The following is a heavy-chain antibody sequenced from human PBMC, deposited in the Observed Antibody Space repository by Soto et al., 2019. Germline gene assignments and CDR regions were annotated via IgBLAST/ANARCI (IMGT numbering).Heavy chain of an antibody. Sequence: PSEPLSLTCSVSGVSITSSDYCRGWIRQPPGKGLEWIGSIYYSGSTFYNPSLKSRVTISVDTSKNHFSLKLNSVIAADTAEYYCARLLRIAAAGDYWGQGTLVTVSS. J-gene: IGHJ4*02. CDR3: ARLLRIAAAGDY. CDR2: IYYSGST. CDR1: GVSITSSDYC. V-gene: IGHV4-39*02. D-gene: IGHD6-13*01.